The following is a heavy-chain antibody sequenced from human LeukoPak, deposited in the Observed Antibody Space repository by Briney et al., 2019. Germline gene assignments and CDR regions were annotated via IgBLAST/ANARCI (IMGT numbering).Heavy chain of an antibody. J-gene: IGHJ3*02. Sequence: GGSLRLSCAASGFSFSTYSMNWVRQAPGKGLEWISYISGSGANIYYADSVKGRFTISRDNAKNSLYLQMNSLRDEDTAVYYCASRGSFDIWGQGTMVTVSS. CDR2: ISGSGANI. CDR3: ASRGSFDI. D-gene: IGHD3-10*01. V-gene: IGHV3-48*02. CDR1: GFSFSTYS.